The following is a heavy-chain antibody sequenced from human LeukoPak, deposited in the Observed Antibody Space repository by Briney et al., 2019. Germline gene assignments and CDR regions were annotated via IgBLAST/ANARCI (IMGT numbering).Heavy chain of an antibody. CDR1: GFTFSNYA. Sequence: GGSLRLSCAASGFTFSNYAILWVRQAPGKGLEWVAVISYDGSSKNFADSVKGRFTISRDNSKNTLYLQMNSLRAEDTAVYYCARENSSSWIYYYYYYGMDVWGQGTTVTVSS. V-gene: IGHV3-30-3*01. CDR3: ARENSSSWIYYYYYYGMDV. D-gene: IGHD6-13*01. CDR2: ISYDGSSK. J-gene: IGHJ6*02.